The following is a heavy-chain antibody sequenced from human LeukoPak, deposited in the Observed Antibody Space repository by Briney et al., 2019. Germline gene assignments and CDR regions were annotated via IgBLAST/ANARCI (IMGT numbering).Heavy chain of an antibody. CDR1: GFIFSNYM. J-gene: IGHJ4*02. Sequence: GGSLRLSCAASGFIFSNYMMTWVRQAPGKGLEWVSTISSNGASTYYADSVKGRFTISRDNSKNTLYLQMNTLRVDDTAVYYCARWNGYADYWGQGTLVTVSS. CDR2: ISSNGAST. CDR3: ARWNGYADY. D-gene: IGHD2-2*01. V-gene: IGHV3-23*01.